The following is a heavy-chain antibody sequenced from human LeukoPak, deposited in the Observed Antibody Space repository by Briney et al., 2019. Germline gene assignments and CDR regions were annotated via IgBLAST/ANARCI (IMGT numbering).Heavy chain of an antibody. V-gene: IGHV4-39*07. Sequence: SETPSLTCTVSGGSISSSSYYWGWIRQPPGKGLEWIGSIYYSGSTYYNPSLKSRVTISVDTSKNQFSLKLSSVTAADTAVYYCARGAEYYDFWSGYPWYYYYYMDVWGKGTTVTVSS. D-gene: IGHD3-3*01. CDR1: GGSISSSSYY. J-gene: IGHJ6*03. CDR3: ARGAEYYDFWSGYPWYYYYYMDV. CDR2: IYYSGST.